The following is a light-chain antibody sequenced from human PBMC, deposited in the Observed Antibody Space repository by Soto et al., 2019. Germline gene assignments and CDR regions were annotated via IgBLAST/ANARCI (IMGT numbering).Light chain of an antibody. CDR1: QSLVHTYGITY. CDR3: VQNTLVPFN. V-gene: IGKV2-24*01. Sequence: IVMTQTPLSSPVTLGQPASIFCSSRQSLVHTYGITYLSCLHQMSGQPPRFLINRVSEQFSGVPDRGSGSRAGTSFSLKISTVEPADAGIDYGVQNTLVPFNCGPGTK. J-gene: IGKJ3*01. CDR2: RVS.